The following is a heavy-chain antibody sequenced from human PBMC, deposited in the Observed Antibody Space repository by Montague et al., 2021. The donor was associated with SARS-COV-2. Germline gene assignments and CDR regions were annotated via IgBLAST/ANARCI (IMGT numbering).Heavy chain of an antibody. D-gene: IGHD2-8*02. CDR2: THYSGTT. J-gene: IGHJ4*02. Sequence: SETRSLTCTASSGSLSGYYWNWIRQPPGKGLEWIGFTHYSGTTKYNPSLKSRFNMSLDTSKNHFSLTLNSVAAADTAIYYCARGTAYDHVYYWGQGAPVTVAS. CDR1: SGSLSGYY. V-gene: IGHV4-59*12. CDR3: ARGTAYDHVYY.